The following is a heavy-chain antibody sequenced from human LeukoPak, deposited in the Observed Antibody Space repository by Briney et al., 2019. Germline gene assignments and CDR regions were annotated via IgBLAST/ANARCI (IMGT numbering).Heavy chain of an antibody. CDR1: GGSISSSSYY. Sequence: PSETLSLTCTVSGGSISSSSYYWSWIRQPPGKGLEWIGYIYYSGSTNYNPSLKSRVTISVDTSKNQFSLKLSSVTAADAAVYYCARQSTYYYYMDVWGKGTTVTISS. D-gene: IGHD2-2*01. J-gene: IGHJ6*03. V-gene: IGHV4-61*05. CDR2: IYYSGST. CDR3: ARQSTYYYYMDV.